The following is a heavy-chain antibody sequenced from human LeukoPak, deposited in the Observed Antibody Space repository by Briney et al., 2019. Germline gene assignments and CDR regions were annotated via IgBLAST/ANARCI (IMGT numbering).Heavy chain of an antibody. D-gene: IGHD4-23*01. CDR1: GYTFTGYY. CDR2: INPNSGGT. V-gene: IGHV1-2*02. J-gene: IGHJ5*02. CDR3: ARAETVVTPNVLFDP. Sequence: ASVKVSCKASGYTFTGYYMHWVRQAPGQGLEWMGWINPNSGGTNYAQKFQGRVTMTRDTSISTAYMELSRLRSDDTAVYYCARAETVVTPNVLFDPWGQGTLVTVSS.